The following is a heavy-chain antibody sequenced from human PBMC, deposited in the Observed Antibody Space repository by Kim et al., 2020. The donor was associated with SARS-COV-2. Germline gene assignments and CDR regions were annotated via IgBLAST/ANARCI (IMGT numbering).Heavy chain of an antibody. J-gene: IGHJ4*02. D-gene: IGHD3-3*01. Sequence: GGSLRLSCAASGFTFSNAWMSWVRQAPGKGLEWVGRIKSKTDGGTTDYAAPVKGRFTISRDDSKNTLYLQMNSLKTEDTAVYYCTTGARVLRFLEWSSDFDYWGQGTPVTVSS. CDR2: IKSKTDGGTT. CDR3: TTGARVLRFLEWSSDFDY. CDR1: GFTFSNAW. V-gene: IGHV3-15*01.